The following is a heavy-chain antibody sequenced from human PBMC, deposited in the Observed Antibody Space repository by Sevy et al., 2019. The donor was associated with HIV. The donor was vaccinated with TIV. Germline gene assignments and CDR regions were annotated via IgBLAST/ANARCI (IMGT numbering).Heavy chain of an antibody. D-gene: IGHD1-26*01. CDR3: ATAASARASGSYGGGMDV. V-gene: IGHV1-24*01. J-gene: IGHJ6*02. Sequence: ASVKVSCKVSGYTLTELSMHWVRQAPGKGLEWMGGFDPEDGETIYAQKFQGRVTMTEDTSTDTAYMELSSLRSEDTDVYYCATAASARASGSYGGGMDVWGQGTTVTVSS. CDR2: FDPEDGET. CDR1: GYTLTELS.